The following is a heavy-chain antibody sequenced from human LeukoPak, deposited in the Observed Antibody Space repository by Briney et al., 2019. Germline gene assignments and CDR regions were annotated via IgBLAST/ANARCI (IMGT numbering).Heavy chain of an antibody. CDR1: GFTFNNYG. CDR3: AKRDRTTEFDY. CDR2: IQPNGNDK. J-gene: IGHJ4*02. Sequence: GGSLRLSCAASGFTFNNYGMHWVRQAPGKGLEWVTLIQPNGNDKYYADSVKGRFTVSRDNSKNTLYLQSNSLRTEDTAVYYCAKRDRTTEFDYWGQGTLVTVSS. V-gene: IGHV3-30*02. D-gene: IGHD1-1*01.